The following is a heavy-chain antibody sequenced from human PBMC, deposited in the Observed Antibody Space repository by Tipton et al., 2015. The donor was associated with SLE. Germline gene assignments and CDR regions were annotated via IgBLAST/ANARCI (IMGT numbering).Heavy chain of an antibody. V-gene: IGHV4-59*01. CDR3: ALVADYRGDAFDI. CDR2: MYYSGNT. J-gene: IGHJ3*02. CDR1: GGSISNFY. Sequence: GLVKPSETLSLTCTVSGGSISNFYWSWIRQPPGKGLEWIGYMYYSGNTKYSPSLKGRVTISLDTSKRHLSLKLRSVTAADTAIYYCALVADYRGDAFDIWGQGTKVTVSS. D-gene: IGHD2-8*02.